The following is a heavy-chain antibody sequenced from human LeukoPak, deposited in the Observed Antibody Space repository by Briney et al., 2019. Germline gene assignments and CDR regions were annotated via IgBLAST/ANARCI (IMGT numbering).Heavy chain of an antibody. CDR3: ARDGEIAAGYGRFDP. D-gene: IGHD6-25*01. J-gene: IGHJ5*02. Sequence: SVKVSCKASGGTFSSYAISWVRQAPGQGLEWMGGIIPIFGTANYAQKFQGRVAITADESTSTAYMELSSLRSEDTAVYYCARDGEIAAGYGRFDPWGQGTLVTVSS. CDR2: IIPIFGTA. CDR1: GGTFSSYA. V-gene: IGHV1-69*13.